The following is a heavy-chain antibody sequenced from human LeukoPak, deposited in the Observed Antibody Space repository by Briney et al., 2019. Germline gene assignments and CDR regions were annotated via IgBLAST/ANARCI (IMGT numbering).Heavy chain of an antibody. V-gene: IGHV3-23*01. D-gene: IGHD1-1*01. CDR2: SGSGGDT. CDR3: ATSGYNNIDY. J-gene: IGHJ4*02. Sequence: GGSLRLSCAASGFTLSSYAMNWVRQAPGKGLEWVSISGSGGDTYYADSVKGRFTISRDNSKNTLYLQMNNLRAEDTAVYYCATSGYNNIDYWGQGTVVAVSS. CDR1: GFTLSSYA.